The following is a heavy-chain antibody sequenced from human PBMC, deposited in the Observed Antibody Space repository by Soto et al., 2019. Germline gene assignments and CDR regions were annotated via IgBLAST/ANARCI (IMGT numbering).Heavy chain of an antibody. J-gene: IGHJ6*02. CDR1: GYTFTGYY. CDR3: ARAGIAAAGSGEYAMDV. D-gene: IGHD6-13*01. Sequence: GASVKVSCKTPGYTFTGYYIHWVRQAPGQGLEWMGWINPNNGGTKYAQKFQGRVTLTIDTSINTAHMDLSRLRSDDTAVYFCARAGIAAAGSGEYAMDVWGQGTAVTVSS. V-gene: IGHV1-2*02. CDR2: INPNNGGT.